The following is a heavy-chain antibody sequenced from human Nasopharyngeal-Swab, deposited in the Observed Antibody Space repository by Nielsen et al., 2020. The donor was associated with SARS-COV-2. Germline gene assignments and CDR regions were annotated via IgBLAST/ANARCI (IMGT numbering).Heavy chain of an antibody. V-gene: IGHV3-30-3*01. Sequence: GESLKISCAASGFTFSSYAMHWVRQAPGKGLEWVAVISYDGSNKYYADSVKGRFTISRDNSKNTLYLQLNSLRAEDTAVYYCAKDGGLTTFHYYYYYGRDVWGQGTTVTVSS. CDR3: AKDGGLTTFHYYYYYGRDV. J-gene: IGHJ6*02. CDR1: GFTFSSYA. CDR2: ISYDGSNK. D-gene: IGHD4/OR15-4a*01.